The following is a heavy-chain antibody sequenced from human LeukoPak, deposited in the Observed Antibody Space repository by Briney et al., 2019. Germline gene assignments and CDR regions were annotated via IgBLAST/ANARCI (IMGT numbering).Heavy chain of an antibody. D-gene: IGHD3-16*02. V-gene: IGHV3-15*01. J-gene: IGHJ6*02. CDR3: TTDRDYVWGSYRGSRCYYGMDV. Sequence: GGSLRLSCAASGFTFSNAWMSWVRQAPGKGLEWVGRIKSKTDGGTTDYAAPVKGRFTISRDDSKNTLYLQMNSLKTEDTAVYYCTTDRDYVWGSYRGSRCYYGMDVWGQGTTVTVSS. CDR2: IKSKTDGGTT. CDR1: GFTFSNAW.